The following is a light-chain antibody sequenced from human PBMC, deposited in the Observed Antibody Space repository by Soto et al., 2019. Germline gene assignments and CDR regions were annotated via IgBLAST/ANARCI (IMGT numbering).Light chain of an antibody. CDR2: GAS. CDR3: QQYNNWPPWT. CDR1: QSVSSN. J-gene: IGKJ1*01. V-gene: IGKV3-15*01. Sequence: EIVMTQSPATLSVSPGERATLSCRASQSVSSNLAWYQQKPGQAPRLLIYGASTRATGIPARFSGSGSGTEFTLTISTLQSEDFAVYYGQQYNNWPPWTVGQGTKVDI.